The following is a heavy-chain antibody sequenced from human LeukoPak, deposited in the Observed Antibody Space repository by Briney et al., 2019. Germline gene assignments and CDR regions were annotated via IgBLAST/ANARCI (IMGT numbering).Heavy chain of an antibody. CDR2: INSGGTT. D-gene: IGHD3/OR15-3a*01. J-gene: IGHJ4*02. V-gene: IGHV3-53*01. Sequence: PGGSLRLSCAASGFIVSSTYMNWLRQAPGKGLEWISVINSGGTTYYADSVKGRFTISRDDSKNMLFLQMNSLRAEDTAVYYCAKMDSDYYIDFWGQGTLVTVSS. CDR1: GFIVSSTY. CDR3: AKMDSDYYIDF.